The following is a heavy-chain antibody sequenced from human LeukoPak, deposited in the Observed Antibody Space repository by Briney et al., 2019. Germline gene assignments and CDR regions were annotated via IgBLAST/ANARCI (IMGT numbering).Heavy chain of an antibody. Sequence: PSETLSLTCAVYGGSFSGYYWSWIRQPPGKGLEWIGEINHSGSTNYNPSLKSRVTISVDTSKNQFSLKLSSVTAADTAVYYCARDLMPGTGSNWFDPWGQGTLVTVSS. V-gene: IGHV4-34*01. CDR1: GGSFSGYY. D-gene: IGHD2-2*01. CDR2: INHSGST. CDR3: ARDLMPGTGSNWFDP. J-gene: IGHJ5*02.